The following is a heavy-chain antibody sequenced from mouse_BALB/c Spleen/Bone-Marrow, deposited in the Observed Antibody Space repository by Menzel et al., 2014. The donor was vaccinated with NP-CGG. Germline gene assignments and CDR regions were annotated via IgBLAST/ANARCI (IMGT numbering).Heavy chain of an antibody. Sequence: EVMLVESGGGLVQPGGSLKLSCAASGFDFSRYWMSWVRQAPGKGLEWIGVINPDSSTINYTPSLKDKFIISRDNAKNTLYLQMSKVRSEDTALYYCASLHCYGFFAYWGQGTLVTVSA. D-gene: IGHD1-2*01. V-gene: IGHV4-1*02. J-gene: IGHJ3*01. CDR2: INPDSSTI. CDR1: GFDFSRYW. CDR3: ASLHCYGFFAY.